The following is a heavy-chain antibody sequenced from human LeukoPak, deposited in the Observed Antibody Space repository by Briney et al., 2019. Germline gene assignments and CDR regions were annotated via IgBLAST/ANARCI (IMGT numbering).Heavy chain of an antibody. V-gene: IGHV4-31*03. CDR2: IYYSGST. CDR3: ASSGVYDILTGYPAGFFDY. D-gene: IGHD3-9*01. Sequence: SETLSLTCTVSGGSISSGGYYWSWIRQHPGKGLEWIGYIYYSGSTYYNPSLKSRVTISVDTSKNQFSLELSSVTAADTAVYYCASSGVYDILTGYPAGFFDYWGQGTLVTVSS. J-gene: IGHJ4*02. CDR1: GGSISSGGYY.